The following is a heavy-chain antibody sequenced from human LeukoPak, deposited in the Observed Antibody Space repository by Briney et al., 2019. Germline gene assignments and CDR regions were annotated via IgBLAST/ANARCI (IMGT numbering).Heavy chain of an antibody. CDR2: ISAYNGNT. J-gene: IGHJ6*03. D-gene: IGHD4-23*01. V-gene: IGHV1-18*01. Sequence: ASVKVSCKASGYTFTSYGISWVRQAPGQGLEWMGWISAYNGNTNYAQKLQGRVTMTTDTSTSTVYMELRSLRSDDTAVYYCARASGDGGNSGILYYYYMDVWGKGTTVTVSS. CDR1: GYTFTSYG. CDR3: ARASGDGGNSGILYYYYMDV.